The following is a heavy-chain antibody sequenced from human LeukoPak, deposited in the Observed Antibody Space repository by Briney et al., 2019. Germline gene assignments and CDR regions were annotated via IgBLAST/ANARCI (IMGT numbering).Heavy chain of an antibody. CDR3: AKGGGWSVYYGMDV. CDR2: TSGSGDST. CDR1: GFTFSGYA. D-gene: IGHD6-19*01. Sequence: GGSLRLSCAASGFTFSGYAMSWVRRAPGKGLEWVSGTSGSGDSTYHADSVKGRFTISRDNSKNTLYLQMNSLRAEDTAVYYCAKGGGWSVYYGMDVWGQGTTVTVSS. V-gene: IGHV3-23*01. J-gene: IGHJ6*02.